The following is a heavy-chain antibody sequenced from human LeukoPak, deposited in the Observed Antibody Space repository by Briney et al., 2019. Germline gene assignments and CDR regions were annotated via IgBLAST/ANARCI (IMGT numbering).Heavy chain of an antibody. CDR2: IYTSGNT. V-gene: IGHV4-4*09. CDR1: GDSSSSYY. CDR3: ARHGDCWDGRSWFDP. Sequence: PSETLSLTRTVSGDSSSSYYGSWIRQPPGKGLEWIGFIYTSGNTNYNPSLKSRVTMSVDTSKNQFFLKLSSVTAADTAVYYCARHGDCWDGRSWFDPWGQGTLVTVSS. J-gene: IGHJ5*02. D-gene: IGHD2-21*01.